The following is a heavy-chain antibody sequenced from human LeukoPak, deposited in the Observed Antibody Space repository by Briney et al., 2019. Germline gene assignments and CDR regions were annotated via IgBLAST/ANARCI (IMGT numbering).Heavy chain of an antibody. J-gene: IGHJ5*02. CDR1: DFSVNNNY. V-gene: IGHV3-66*03. CDR3: ARAREYLAVDL. D-gene: IGHD2/OR15-2a*01. Sequence: GGSLRLSCAASDFSVNNNYVDWVRQAPGKGLEWVSCMDNFGIKTYADSVKGRFTISRDNSKNTLFLQMDSLRAEDTAVYYCARAREYLAVDLWGQGTQVTVSS. CDR2: MDNFGIK.